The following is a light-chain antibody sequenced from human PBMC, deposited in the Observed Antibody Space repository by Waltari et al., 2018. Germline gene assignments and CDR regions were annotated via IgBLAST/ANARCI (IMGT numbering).Light chain of an antibody. J-gene: IGLJ2*01. CDR2: RNN. V-gene: IGLV1-47*01. Sequence: QSVLTQPPSASGTPGQRVTISCSGSRSNIGSNYVYWYQPLPGTAPKLPSYRNNQRPSGVPDRFSGSKSGTSASLAISGLRSEDEADYYCAAWDDSLSGVVFGGGTKLTVL. CDR3: AAWDDSLSGVV. CDR1: RSNIGSNY.